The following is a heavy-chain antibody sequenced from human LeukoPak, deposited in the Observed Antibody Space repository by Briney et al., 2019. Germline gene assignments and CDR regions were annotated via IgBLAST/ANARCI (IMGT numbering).Heavy chain of an antibody. J-gene: IGHJ5*02. Sequence: GKSLKISCKGSGYSFTSYWISWVRQMPGKGLEWMRRTDPSDSYTNYSPSFQGHVTISADKSISTAYLQWSSLKASDTAMYYCARQDGGNSPWGQGTLVTVSS. CDR1: GYSFTSYW. CDR2: TDPSDSYT. V-gene: IGHV5-10-1*01. CDR3: ARQDGGNSP. D-gene: IGHD4-23*01.